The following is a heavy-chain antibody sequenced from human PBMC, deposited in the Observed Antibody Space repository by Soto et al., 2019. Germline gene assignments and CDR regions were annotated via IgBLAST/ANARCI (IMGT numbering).Heavy chain of an antibody. Sequence: PSETLSLTCAVSSGSISSGNWWGWVRQPPVKGLEWIGEIYHSGSTNYNPSLKSRVTISVDKSKNQFSLKLSSVTAADTAVYYCARGQLDEYGDYLAFDDWGQGTLVTVSS. J-gene: IGHJ4*02. CDR3: ARGQLDEYGDYLAFDD. V-gene: IGHV4-4*02. CDR2: IYHSGST. D-gene: IGHD4-17*01. CDR1: SGSISSGNW.